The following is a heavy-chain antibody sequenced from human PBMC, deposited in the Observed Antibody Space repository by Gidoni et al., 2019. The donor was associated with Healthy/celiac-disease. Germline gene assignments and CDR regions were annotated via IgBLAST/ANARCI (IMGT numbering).Heavy chain of an antibody. J-gene: IGHJ6*03. CDR3: ARTGSGYSYGLGYYYYYMDV. Sequence: QLQLQESGPGLVKPSETLSLTCTVSGGSISSSSYYWGWIRQPPGKGLEWIGSIYYSGSTYYNPSLKSRVTISVDTSKNQFSLKLSSVTAADTAVYYCARTGSGYSYGLGYYYYYMDVWGKGTTVTVSS. CDR2: IYYSGST. D-gene: IGHD5-18*01. V-gene: IGHV4-39*01. CDR1: GGSISSSSYY.